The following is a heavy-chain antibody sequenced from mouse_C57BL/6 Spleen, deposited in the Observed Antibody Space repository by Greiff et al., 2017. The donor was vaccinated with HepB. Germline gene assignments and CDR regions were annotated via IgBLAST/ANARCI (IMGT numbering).Heavy chain of an antibody. J-gene: IGHJ4*01. V-gene: IGHV1-42*01. CDR1: GYSFTGYY. Sequence: EVQLQQSGPELVKPGASVKISCKASGYSFTGYYMNWVKQSPEKSLEWIGEINPSTGGTTYNQKFKAKATLTVYKSSSTAYMQLKSLTSEDSAVYYGARAQATLYAMDYWGQGTSVTVSS. CDR2: INPSTGGT. CDR3: ARAQATLYAMDY. D-gene: IGHD3-2*02.